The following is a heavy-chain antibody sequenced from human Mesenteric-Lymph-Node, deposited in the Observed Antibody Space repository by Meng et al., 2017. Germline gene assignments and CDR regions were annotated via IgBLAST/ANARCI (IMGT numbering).Heavy chain of an antibody. J-gene: IGHJ4*02. V-gene: IGHV4-39*07. Sequence: SETLSLTCTVSGGSISSSSYYWGWIRQPPGKGLEWIGSMYYSGDTYYNPSLKSRVTISRDMSKNQLYLKLSSVTAADTAVYYCARAPDYWGQGTLVTVSS. CDR2: MYYSGDT. CDR3: ARAPDY. CDR1: GGSISSSSYY.